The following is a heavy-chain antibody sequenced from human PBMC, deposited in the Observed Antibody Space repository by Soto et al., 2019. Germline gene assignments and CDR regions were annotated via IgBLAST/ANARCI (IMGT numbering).Heavy chain of an antibody. CDR1: GFTVSTNY. Sequence: EVQLVESGGGLVQPGGSLRLSCAASGFTVSTNYMTWVRLAPGKGLEWVSVIFYGGSTYYADSVKGRFTISRDNSKNTLYLQMNSLGDEDTAVYYCATNGMGVTFYYYYYGMDVWGQGTTVTVSS. J-gene: IGHJ6*02. D-gene: IGHD1-26*01. CDR2: IFYGGST. CDR3: ATNGMGVTFYYYYYGMDV. V-gene: IGHV3-66*01.